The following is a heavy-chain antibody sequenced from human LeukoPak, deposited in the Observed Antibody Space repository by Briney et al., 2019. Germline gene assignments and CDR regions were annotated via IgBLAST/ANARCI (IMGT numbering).Heavy chain of an antibody. CDR2: INPSGGRT. CDR3: ARGRYDGDH. CDR1: GYTFTRYY. V-gene: IGHV1-46*01. Sequence: ASVKVSCKASGYTFTRYYMNWVRQAPGQGLEWMGIINPSGGRTSYAQRFQGRVTMTRDTSTSTVYMELSSLRSEDTAVYYCARGRYDGDHWGQGTLVIVSS. J-gene: IGHJ4*02. D-gene: IGHD3-22*01.